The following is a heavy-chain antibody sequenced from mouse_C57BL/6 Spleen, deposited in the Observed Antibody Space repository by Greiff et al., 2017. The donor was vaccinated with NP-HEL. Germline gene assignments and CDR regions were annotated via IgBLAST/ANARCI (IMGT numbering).Heavy chain of an antibody. CDR3: ARRGDDYFDY. Sequence: EVQLQQSGPGLVKPSQSLSLTCSVTGYSITSGYFWNWIRQFPGNKLEWMCYISYDGSNNYNPSLKNRISITRDKSKNQFFLKLNSVTTEDTATYYCARRGDDYFDYWGQGTTLTVSA. CDR2: ISYDGSN. V-gene: IGHV3-6*01. CDR1: GYSITSGYF. D-gene: IGHD2-3*01. J-gene: IGHJ2*01.